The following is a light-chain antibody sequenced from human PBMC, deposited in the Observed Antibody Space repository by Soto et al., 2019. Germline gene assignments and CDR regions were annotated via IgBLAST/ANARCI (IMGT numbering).Light chain of an antibody. CDR2: GVS. CDR3: QQYGSSPRT. V-gene: IGKV3D-15*02. Sequence: EIVMMQSPATLSVSPGESVTLSCRASQLFSSNLAWYQHKPGQAPRLLIYGVSTRDTGVPDRFSGSASGTEFTLTISSLQSEDFAVYYCQQYGSSPRTFGQGTKVDI. CDR1: QLFSSN. J-gene: IGKJ1*01.